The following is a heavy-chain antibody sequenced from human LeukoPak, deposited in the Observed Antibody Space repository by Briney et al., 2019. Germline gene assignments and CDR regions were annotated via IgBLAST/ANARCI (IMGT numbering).Heavy chain of an antibody. CDR2: IYSGGST. CDR1: GFTVSSNS. Sequence: GGSLRLSCAASGFTVSSNSMSWVRQAPGKGLEWVSVIYSGGSTFYADSVKGRFTISRDNSKNTLYLQMNILSAEDTAVYYCAGKHYYDSSGFFPPMDYWGQGTLVTVSS. CDR3: AGKHYYDSSGFFPPMDY. V-gene: IGHV3-66*01. D-gene: IGHD3-22*01. J-gene: IGHJ4*02.